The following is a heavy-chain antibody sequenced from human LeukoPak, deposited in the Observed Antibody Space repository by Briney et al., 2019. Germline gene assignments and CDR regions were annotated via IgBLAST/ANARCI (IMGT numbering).Heavy chain of an antibody. J-gene: IGHJ6*04. V-gene: IGHV1-2*02. Sequence: ASVKVSCKASGYTFTGYYMHWVRQAPGRGLEWMGWINPNSGGTNYAQKFQGRVTMTRDTSISTAYMELSRLRSDDTAVYYCARTSPGGGSSSDVDVWGKGTTVTVSS. D-gene: IGHD6-6*01. CDR3: ARTSPGGGSSSDVDV. CDR1: GYTFTGYY. CDR2: INPNSGGT.